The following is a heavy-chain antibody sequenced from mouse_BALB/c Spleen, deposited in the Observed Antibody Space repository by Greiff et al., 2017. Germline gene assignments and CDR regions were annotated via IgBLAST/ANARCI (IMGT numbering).Heavy chain of an antibody. Sequence: EVQVVESGGGLVKPGGSLKLSCAASGFTFSSYAMSWVRQTPEKRLEWVASISSGGSTYYPDSVKGRFTISRDNARNILYLQMSSLRSEDTAMYYCANGNPRGYYAMDYWGQGTSVTVSS. V-gene: IGHV5-6-5*01. CDR3: ANGNPRGYYAMDY. D-gene: IGHD2-1*01. CDR2: ISSGGST. J-gene: IGHJ4*01. CDR1: GFTFSSYA.